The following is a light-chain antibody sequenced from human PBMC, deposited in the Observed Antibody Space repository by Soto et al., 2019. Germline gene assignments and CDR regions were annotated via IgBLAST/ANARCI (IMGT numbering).Light chain of an antibody. CDR3: QQRYSWPIT. CDR1: QSVSSTY. Sequence: EIVMTQSPATLSVSPGERATLSCRASQSVSSTYLAWYQQKPGQAPRLLTYGASTRAAGIPDRFSGSGSGSDFTLTISSLEPEDFAVYYCQQRYSWPITFGQGTRLEIK. V-gene: IGKV3D-20*02. J-gene: IGKJ5*01. CDR2: GAS.